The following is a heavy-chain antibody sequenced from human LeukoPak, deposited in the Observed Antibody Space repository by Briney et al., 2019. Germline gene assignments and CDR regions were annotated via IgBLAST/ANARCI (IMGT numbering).Heavy chain of an antibody. V-gene: IGHV3-7*01. CDR3: ARRLPISCSSTSCYRWFDP. CDR1: GFTFSSYW. D-gene: IGHD2-2*01. Sequence: PGGFLRLSCAAFGFTFSSYWMSWVRQAPGKGLEWVANIKQDGSEKYYVDSVKGRFTISRDNAKNSLYLQMNSLRAEDTAVYYCARRLPISCSSTSCYRWFDPWGQGTLVTVSS. J-gene: IGHJ5*02. CDR2: IKQDGSEK.